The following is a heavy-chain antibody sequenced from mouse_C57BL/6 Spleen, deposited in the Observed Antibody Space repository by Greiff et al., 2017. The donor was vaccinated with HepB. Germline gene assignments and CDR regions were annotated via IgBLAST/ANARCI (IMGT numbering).Heavy chain of an antibody. CDR2: INPNNGGT. V-gene: IGHV1-26*01. CDR1: GYTFTDYY. D-gene: IGHD2-5*01. J-gene: IGHJ2*01. Sequence: VQLQQSGPELVKPGASVKISCKASGYTFTDYYMNWVKQSHGKSLEWIGDINPNNGGTSYNQKFKGKATLTVDKSSSTAYMELRSLTSEDSAVYYCAREKDYSNYFDYWGQGTTLTVSS. CDR3: AREKDYSNYFDY.